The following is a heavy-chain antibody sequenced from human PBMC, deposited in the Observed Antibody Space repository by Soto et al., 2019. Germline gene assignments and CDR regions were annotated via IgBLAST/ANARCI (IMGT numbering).Heavy chain of an antibody. D-gene: IGHD2-2*01. CDR3: AKARCSTANCYVPEY. CDR2: ISGSAGSSGP. Sequence: GGSLRVSCVASGFTFSTYTMSWVRQAPGKGLEWVSVISGSAGSSGPSYADSVQGRFSISRDNARNTLYLQMNSLRGEDTAMYYCAKARCSTANCYVPEYWGQGTRVTVSS. V-gene: IGHV3-23*01. J-gene: IGHJ4*02. CDR1: GFTFSTYT.